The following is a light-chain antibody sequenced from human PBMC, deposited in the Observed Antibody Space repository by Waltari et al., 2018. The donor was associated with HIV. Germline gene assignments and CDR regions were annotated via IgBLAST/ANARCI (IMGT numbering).Light chain of an antibody. Sequence: EIVLTQSPGTLSLSPGERATLSCRASQSISSNYLAWYQQKPGQAPRLVIYGASSRATGIPDRFSGSGSVTDFTLTISRLEPEDFAVYYCQQYGSSSLTFGGGTKVEIK. V-gene: IGKV3-20*01. CDR2: GAS. CDR1: QSISSNY. CDR3: QQYGSSSLT. J-gene: IGKJ4*01.